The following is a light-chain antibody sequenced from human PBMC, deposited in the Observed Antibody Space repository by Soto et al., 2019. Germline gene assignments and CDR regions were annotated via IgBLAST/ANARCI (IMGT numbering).Light chain of an antibody. CDR3: SSYTSSSLYV. V-gene: IGLV2-14*01. Sequence: QSDLTQPASVSGSPGQSITISCTGTSSDVGGYNYVSWYQQHPGKAPKLMIYEVSNRPSGVSNRFSGSKSGNTASLTISGLQAEDEADYYCSSYTSSSLYVFGTGTKLTVL. CDR2: EVS. J-gene: IGLJ1*01. CDR1: SSDVGGYNY.